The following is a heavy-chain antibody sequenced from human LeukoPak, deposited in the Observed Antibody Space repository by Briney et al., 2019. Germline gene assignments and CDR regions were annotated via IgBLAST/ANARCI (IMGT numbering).Heavy chain of an antibody. CDR3: ARDRITGGGGYYFDY. Sequence: SETLSLTCTVSGGSISSGDYYWSWICQPPGKGLETIGYMYYSGSTYYNPSLKSRIIMSVDTSKNQFSLKLSSVTAADTAVYYCARDRITGGGGYYFDYWGQGTLVTVSS. CDR1: GGSISSGDYY. CDR2: MYYSGST. D-gene: IGHD5-12*01. J-gene: IGHJ4*02. V-gene: IGHV4-30-4*01.